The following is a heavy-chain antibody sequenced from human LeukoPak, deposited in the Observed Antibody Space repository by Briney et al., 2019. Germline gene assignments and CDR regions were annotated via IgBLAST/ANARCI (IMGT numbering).Heavy chain of an antibody. CDR3: TRSNYGSYDY. Sequence: ASVNVSCKASGYTFATYDINWVRQATGQGLEWMGWMNPNIGDVGYAQKFQGRVTMTKDTSISTAYMELASLTSEDTAVYYCTRSNYGSYDYWGQGTLVTVSS. CDR1: GYTFATYD. J-gene: IGHJ4*02. D-gene: IGHD3-10*01. CDR2: MNPNIGDV. V-gene: IGHV1-8*01.